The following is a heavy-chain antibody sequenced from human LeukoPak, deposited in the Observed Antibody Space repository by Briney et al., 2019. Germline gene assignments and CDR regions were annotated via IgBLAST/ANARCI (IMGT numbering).Heavy chain of an antibody. CDR2: INHSGST. Sequence: PSETLSLTCAVYGGSFSGYYWSWIRQPPGKGLEWIGEINHSGSTNYNPSLKSRVTISLNTSKNQFSLKLSSVTAADTAVYYCAREYSTSSTAFDIWGQGTMATVSS. CDR1: GGSFSGYY. CDR3: AREYSTSSTAFDI. V-gene: IGHV4-34*01. J-gene: IGHJ3*02. D-gene: IGHD6-6*01.